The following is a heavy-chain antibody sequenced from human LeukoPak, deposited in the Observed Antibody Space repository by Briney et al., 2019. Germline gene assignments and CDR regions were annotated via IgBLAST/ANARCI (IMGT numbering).Heavy chain of an antibody. D-gene: IGHD3-22*01. J-gene: IGHJ4*02. V-gene: IGHV3-23*01. CDR2: ISGSGGST. CDR3: AKLRGSLYYDSGFDY. CDR1: GFTVSSNY. Sequence: GGSLRLSCAASGFTVSSNYMSWVRQAPGKGLEWVSAISGSGGSTYYADSVKGRFTISRDNSKNTLYLQMNSLRAEDTAVYYCAKLRGSLYYDSGFDYWGQGTLVTVSS.